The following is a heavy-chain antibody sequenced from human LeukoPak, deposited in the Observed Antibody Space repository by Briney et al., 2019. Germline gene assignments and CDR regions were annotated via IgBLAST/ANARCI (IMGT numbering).Heavy chain of an antibody. CDR1: GFTFRSYS. Sequence: GGSLRLSCAASGFTFRSYSMNWVRQAPGKGLEGVSSISSSSSYIYYADSVKGRFTISRDNAKNSLYLQMNSLRAEDTAVYYCARDRGSYYLAFFDYWGQGTLVTVSS. CDR2: ISSSSSYI. D-gene: IGHD1-26*01. J-gene: IGHJ4*02. CDR3: ARDRGSYYLAFFDY. V-gene: IGHV3-21*01.